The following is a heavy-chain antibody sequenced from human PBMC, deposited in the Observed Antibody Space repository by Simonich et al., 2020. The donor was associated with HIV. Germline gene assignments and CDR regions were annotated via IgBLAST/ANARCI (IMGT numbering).Heavy chain of an antibody. J-gene: IGHJ4*02. CDR3: ATESPLYDSSGVDFCFDY. V-gene: IGHV1-24*01. CDR1: GYTFTSYG. D-gene: IGHD3-22*01. CDR2: FDPEDGKT. Sequence: QVQLVQSGAEVKKPGASVKVSCKASGYTFTSYGIIWVRLAPGQGLEWMGGFDPEDGKTFYAQKFQGRVTMTEDTSTDTASMELRSLRSEDTAVYYCATESPLYDSSGVDFCFDYWGQGTLVTVSS.